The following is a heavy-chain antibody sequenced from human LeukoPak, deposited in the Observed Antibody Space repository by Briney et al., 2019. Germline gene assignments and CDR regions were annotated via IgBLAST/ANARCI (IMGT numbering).Heavy chain of an antibody. V-gene: IGHV3-15*01. Sequence: GGSLRLSCVASGLSFTTAWMSWVRQAPGKGLEWVGRIKNKVDGGTVDYAAPVKGRFTISRDDSKNTLFLHMNSLKTEDTAVYYCTTDPGDYEIYWGQGTLVTVSS. D-gene: IGHD4-17*01. CDR1: GLSFTTAW. CDR2: IKNKVDGGTV. J-gene: IGHJ4*02. CDR3: TTDPGDYEIY.